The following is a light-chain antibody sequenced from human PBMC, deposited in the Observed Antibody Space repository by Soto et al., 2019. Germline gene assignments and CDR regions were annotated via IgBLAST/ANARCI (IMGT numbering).Light chain of an antibody. V-gene: IGLV2-14*01. J-gene: IGLJ1*01. CDR2: DVS. Sequence: QSALTQPASVSGSPGQSITISCTGTSSDVGGYNYVSWYQQHPGKAPKLMIYDVSNRPSGVSNRFSGSKSGNTASLTISGLQAEDEADYYCSSYTCSSTLHVFGTGTVVTV. CDR3: SSYTCSSTLHV. CDR1: SSDVGGYNY.